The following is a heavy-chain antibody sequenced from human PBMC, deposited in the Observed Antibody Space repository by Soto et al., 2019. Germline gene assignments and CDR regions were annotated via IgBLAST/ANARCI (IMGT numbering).Heavy chain of an antibody. V-gene: IGHV3-30*18. CDR3: AKDGIVGYSYGYPMYYFDY. J-gene: IGHJ4*02. CDR2: ISYNGSNK. D-gene: IGHD5-18*01. Sequence: GGSLRLSCADSGFTFSRYGMHWDRQAPGKGLGWVAVISYNGSNKYYAETVKGRFTISTDNSKNTLYLQMNSLRAEDTAVDYCAKDGIVGYSYGYPMYYFDYWGQGTRVTVSS. CDR1: GFTFSRYG.